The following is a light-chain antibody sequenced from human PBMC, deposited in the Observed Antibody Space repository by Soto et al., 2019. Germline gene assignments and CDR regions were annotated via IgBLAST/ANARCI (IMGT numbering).Light chain of an antibody. CDR1: QSVSSSQ. Sequence: EIVLTLSPVSLSLSPGAGATLSCRAGQSVSSSQLAWYQQKPGQAPRLLVYGASSRATGIPDRFSGSVSGTDFTLTISRLEPEDFAVYYCQHFGNSPLTFGQGTRLEIK. J-gene: IGKJ5*01. V-gene: IGKV3-20*01. CDR2: GAS. CDR3: QHFGNSPLT.